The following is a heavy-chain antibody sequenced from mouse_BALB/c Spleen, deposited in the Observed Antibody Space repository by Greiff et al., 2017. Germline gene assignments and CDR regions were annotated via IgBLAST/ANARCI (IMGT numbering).Heavy chain of an antibody. CDR2: IYPGDGDT. Sequence: QVQLKQSGAELARPGASVKLSCKASGYTFTSYWMQWVKQRPGQGLEWIGAIYPGDGDTRYTQKFKGKATLTADKSSSTAYMQLSSLASEDSAVYYCARSTARGMDYWGQGTSVTVSS. J-gene: IGHJ4*01. D-gene: IGHD1-2*01. CDR1: GYTFTSYW. V-gene: IGHV1-87*01. CDR3: ARSTARGMDY.